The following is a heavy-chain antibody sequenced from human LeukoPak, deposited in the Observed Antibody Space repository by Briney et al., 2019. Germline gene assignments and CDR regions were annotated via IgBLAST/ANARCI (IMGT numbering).Heavy chain of an antibody. CDR1: GFTFDDYA. Sequence: AGGSLRLSCAASGFTFDDYAMHWVRQAPGKGLEWVSGISWNSGSIGYADSVKGRFTISRDNAKNSLYLQMNSLRAEDTALYYCAKDERWELNGDFDYWGQGTLVTVSS. V-gene: IGHV3-9*01. J-gene: IGHJ4*02. CDR2: ISWNSGSI. D-gene: IGHD1-26*01. CDR3: AKDERWELNGDFDY.